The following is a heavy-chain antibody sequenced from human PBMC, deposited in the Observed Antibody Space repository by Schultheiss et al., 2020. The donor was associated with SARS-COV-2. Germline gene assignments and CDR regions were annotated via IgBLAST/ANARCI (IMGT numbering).Heavy chain of an antibody. CDR3: ARDRGGMATDAFDI. J-gene: IGHJ3*02. V-gene: IGHV1-8*02. CDR2: MNPNSGNT. Sequence: ASVKVSCKASGYTFTSYDINWVRQATGQGLEWMGWMNPNSGNTGYAQKFQGRVTMTRDTSISTAYMELSRLRSDDTAVYYCARDRGGMATDAFDIWGQGTMVTVSS. CDR1: GYTFTSYD. D-gene: IGHD5-24*01.